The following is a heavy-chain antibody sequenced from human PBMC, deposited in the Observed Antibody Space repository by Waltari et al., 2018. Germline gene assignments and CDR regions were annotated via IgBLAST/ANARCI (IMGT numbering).Heavy chain of an antibody. CDR2: IYYSGTT. Sequence: QMELQESGPRLVKPSETLSLTCNVSGDSISGSRNYWAWLRQPPGKNLQWIGSIYYSGTTYDNPSLKGRFAISVDTSRNQFSLNVNSVTAADTGIYYCARQLRFVDWIPRYFDSWGRGTLAIVSS. CDR3: ARQLRFVDWIPRYFDS. D-gene: IGHD3-3*01. J-gene: IGHJ4*02. CDR1: GDSISGSRNY. V-gene: IGHV4-39*01.